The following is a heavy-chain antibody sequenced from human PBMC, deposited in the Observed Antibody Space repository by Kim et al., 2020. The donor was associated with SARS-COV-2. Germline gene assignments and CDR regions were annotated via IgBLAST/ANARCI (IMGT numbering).Heavy chain of an antibody. J-gene: IGHJ4*02. Sequence: SETLSLTCAVYGGSFSGYYWSWIRQPPGKGLEWIGEINHSGRTNYNPSLKSRVTISVDTSKNQFSLKLSSVTAADTAVYYCARGGIYYYGSGSYYNGWGQGTLVTVSS. V-gene: IGHV4-34*01. D-gene: IGHD3-10*01. CDR1: GGSFSGYY. CDR2: INHSGRT. CDR3: ARGGIYYYGSGSYYNG.